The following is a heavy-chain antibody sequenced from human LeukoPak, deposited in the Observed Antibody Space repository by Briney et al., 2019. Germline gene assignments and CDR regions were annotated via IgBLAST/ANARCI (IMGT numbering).Heavy chain of an antibody. D-gene: IGHD1-26*01. J-gene: IGHJ4*02. CDR1: GGTFSSYA. V-gene: IGHV1-69*05. CDR2: IIPIFGTA. Sequence: ASVKVSCKASGGTFSSYAISWVRQAPGQGLEWMGGIIPIFGTANYAQKVQGRVTMAKDTSTSTAYMELRSLRSDDTAVYYCARDRSGSYDFDYWGQGTLVTVSS. CDR3: ARDRSGSYDFDY.